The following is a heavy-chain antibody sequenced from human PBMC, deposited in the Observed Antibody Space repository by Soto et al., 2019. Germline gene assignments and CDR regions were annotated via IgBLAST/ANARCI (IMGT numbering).Heavy chain of an antibody. D-gene: IGHD1-26*01. CDR1: GLTFSSSA. CDR2: ISASGDST. V-gene: IGHV3-23*01. J-gene: IGHJ5*02. CDR3: ARGWELLNWFDP. Sequence: GGSLRLSCAASGLTFSSSAMNWVRQAPGKGLEWASVISASGDSTYYADSVKGRFTVSRDNFKNMLYLQMNNLRAEDTALYYCARGWELLNWFDPWGQGTLVTSPQ.